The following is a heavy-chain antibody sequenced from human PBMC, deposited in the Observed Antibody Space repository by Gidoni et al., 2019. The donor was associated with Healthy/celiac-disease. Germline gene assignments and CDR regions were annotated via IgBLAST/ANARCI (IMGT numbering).Heavy chain of an antibody. V-gene: IGHV4-30-4*01. CDR2: IYYSWST. Sequence: QVQLQESGPGLVKPSQTLSLTCTVPGCSISSGDYYWSWVRQPPGKGLEWIGYIYYSWSTYYHPSLKSRVTISVDTSKNQFSLKLSSVTAADTAVYYCARVAHSTRGGMDVWGQGTTVTVSS. D-gene: IGHD2-2*01. CDR1: GCSISSGDYY. J-gene: IGHJ6*02. CDR3: ARVAHSTRGGMDV.